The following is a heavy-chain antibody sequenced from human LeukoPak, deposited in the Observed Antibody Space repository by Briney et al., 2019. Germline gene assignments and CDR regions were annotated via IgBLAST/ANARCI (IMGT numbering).Heavy chain of an antibody. D-gene: IGHD3-3*01. Sequence: GGSLRLSCVASGFTFSHYWMSWVRQAPGRGLEWVANIKQDGSEKYYVDSVKGRFTISRDNAKNSLYLQMNNLRAEDTAVYYCARDPGGDYDFWSGYYRGRESYYYYMDVWGKGTTVTVSS. J-gene: IGHJ6*03. CDR3: ARDPGGDYDFWSGYYRGRESYYYYMDV. V-gene: IGHV3-7*01. CDR1: GFTFSHYW. CDR2: IKQDGSEK.